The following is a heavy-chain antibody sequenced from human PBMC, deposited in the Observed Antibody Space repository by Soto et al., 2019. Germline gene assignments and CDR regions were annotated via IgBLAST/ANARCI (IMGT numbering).Heavy chain of an antibody. D-gene: IGHD5-12*01. J-gene: IGHJ6*02. CDR2: ISFDGNNQ. Sequence: QEQLVQSGGGVVQPGRSLRLSCEASGFTFSRNAMHWVRQAPGKGLEWVAVISFDGNNQYYTDSVKGRFTISRDNSKTTLDLQMNRLSCEDTAVYYCARDREYSGFYYGMDVWGQGTTVTVSS. V-gene: IGHV3-30-3*01. CDR3: ARDREYSGFYYGMDV. CDR1: GFTFSRNA.